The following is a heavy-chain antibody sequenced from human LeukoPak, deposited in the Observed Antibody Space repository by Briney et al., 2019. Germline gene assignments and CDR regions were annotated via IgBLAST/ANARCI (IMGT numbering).Heavy chain of an antibody. D-gene: IGHD2-8*01. CDR1: GFIFSPYA. Sequence: GGSLRLSCAASGFIFSPYAMSWVRQAPGKGLEWVSAISGSGGSTYYADSVKGRFTISRDNSKNTLYLQMNSLRAEDTAVYYCAVRNGPFDYWGQGTLVTVSS. V-gene: IGHV3-23*01. J-gene: IGHJ4*02. CDR2: ISGSGGST. CDR3: AVRNGPFDY.